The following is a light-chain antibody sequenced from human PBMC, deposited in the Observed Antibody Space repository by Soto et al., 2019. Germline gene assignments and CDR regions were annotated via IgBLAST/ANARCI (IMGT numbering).Light chain of an antibody. CDR3: CSYADNYFSV. CDR2: DVT. J-gene: IGLJ1*01. V-gene: IGLV2-11*01. Sequence: QSALTQPRSVSGSPGQSVTISCTGTTSDVGGYDYVSWYQHHPGKAPKLIIYDVTQRPSGIPDRFSGSKSGNTASLTVSGLQADDEADYHCCSYADNYFSVFGTGTKVTVL. CDR1: TSDVGGYDY.